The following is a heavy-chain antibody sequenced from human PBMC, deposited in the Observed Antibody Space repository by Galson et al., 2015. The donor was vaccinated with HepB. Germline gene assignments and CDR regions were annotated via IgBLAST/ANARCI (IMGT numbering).Heavy chain of an antibody. Sequence: SLRLSCAASGFTFSSYAMNWVRQAPGKGLEWVSLISGSDDSTFYAGSVKGRFAISRDDSRNTVFLQMNTLRVEDTAVYYCAKAQVNTGSWYYFYGMDVWGQGTTVTVSS. D-gene: IGHD6-13*01. CDR3: AKAQVNTGSWYYFYGMDV. CDR2: ISGSDDST. CDR1: GFTFSSYA. J-gene: IGHJ6*02. V-gene: IGHV3-23*01.